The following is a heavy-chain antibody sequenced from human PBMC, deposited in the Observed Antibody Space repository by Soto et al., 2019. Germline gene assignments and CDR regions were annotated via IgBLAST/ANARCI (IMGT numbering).Heavy chain of an antibody. CDR3: ARGYSSSPNYYYYGMDV. V-gene: IGHV3-21*01. J-gene: IGHJ6*02. CDR2: ISSRSNDK. D-gene: IGHD6-6*01. CDR1: GFTFSSYS. Sequence: GESLRLSCAASGFTFSSYSMNWLRHAPGQGLEWDTSISSRSNDKYYADSVKGRFTISRDNAKNSLYLQMNSLRADDTAVYYCARGYSSSPNYYYYGMDVWGQGT.